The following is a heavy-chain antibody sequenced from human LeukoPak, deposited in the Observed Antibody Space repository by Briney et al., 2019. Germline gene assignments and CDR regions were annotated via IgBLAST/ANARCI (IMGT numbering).Heavy chain of an antibody. CDR1: GYTFTSYY. CDR2: INPNSGGT. D-gene: IGHD1-26*01. V-gene: IGHV1-2*02. Sequence: ASVKVSCKASGYTFTSYYMHWVRQAPGQGLEWMGWINPNSGGTNYAQKFQGRVTMTRDTSISTAYMELSRLRSDDTAVYYCAVLGSYAGLGDYWGQGTLVTVSS. CDR3: AVLGSYAGLGDY. J-gene: IGHJ4*02.